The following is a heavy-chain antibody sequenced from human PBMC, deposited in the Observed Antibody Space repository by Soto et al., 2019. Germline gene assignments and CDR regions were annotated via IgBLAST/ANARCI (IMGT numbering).Heavy chain of an antibody. Sequence: QLQLQESGPGLVKPSETLSLTCTVSGGSISSSSYYWGWIRQPPGKGLEWIGSIYYSGSTYYNPSLKSRVIISVDTSKNQFSLKLSSVTAADTAVYYCARQDYDILTGYYNRAYFDYWGQGTLVTVSS. V-gene: IGHV4-39*01. CDR2: IYYSGST. J-gene: IGHJ4*02. D-gene: IGHD3-9*01. CDR3: ARQDYDILTGYYNRAYFDY. CDR1: GGSISSSSYY.